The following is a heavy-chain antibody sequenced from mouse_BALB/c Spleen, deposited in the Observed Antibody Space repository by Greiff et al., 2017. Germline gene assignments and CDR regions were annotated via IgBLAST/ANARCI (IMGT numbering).Heavy chain of an antibody. CDR1: GFNIKDTY. V-gene: IGHV14-3*02. J-gene: IGHJ4*01. D-gene: IGHD2-4*01. Sequence: VQLQQSGAELVKPGASVKLSCTASGFNIKDTYMHWVKQRPEQGLEWIGRIDPANGNTKYDPKFQGKATITADTSSNTAYLQLSSLTSEDTAVYYCASPSSTMITNYYAMDYWGQGTSVTVSS. CDR3: ASPSSTMITNYYAMDY. CDR2: IDPANGNT.